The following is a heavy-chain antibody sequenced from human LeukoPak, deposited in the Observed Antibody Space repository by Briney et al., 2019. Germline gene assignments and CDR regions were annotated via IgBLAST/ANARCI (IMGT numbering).Heavy chain of an antibody. CDR2: ISGSGGST. CDR1: GFTFSSYA. J-gene: IGHJ3*02. CDR3: AKDLYSSSWYDAFDI. D-gene: IGHD6-13*01. Sequence: GGSLILSCAASGFTFSSYAMSWVRQAPGKGLEWVSAISGSGGSTYYADSVKGRFTISRDNSKNTLYLQMNSLRAEDTAVYYCAKDLYSSSWYDAFDIWGQGTMVTVSS. V-gene: IGHV3-23*01.